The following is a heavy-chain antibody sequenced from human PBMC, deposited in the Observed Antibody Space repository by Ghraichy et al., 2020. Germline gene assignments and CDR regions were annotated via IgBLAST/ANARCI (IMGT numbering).Heavy chain of an antibody. CDR3: ARGHYYGSGSYRWFDFDY. J-gene: IGHJ4*02. Sequence: SQTLSLTCAVYGGSFSGYYWSWIRQPPGKGLEWIGEINHSGSTNYNPSLKSRVTISVDTPKNQFSLKLSSVTAADTAVYYCARGHYYGSGSYRWFDFDYWGQGTLVTVSS. CDR1: GGSFSGYY. V-gene: IGHV4-34*01. CDR2: INHSGST. D-gene: IGHD3-10*01.